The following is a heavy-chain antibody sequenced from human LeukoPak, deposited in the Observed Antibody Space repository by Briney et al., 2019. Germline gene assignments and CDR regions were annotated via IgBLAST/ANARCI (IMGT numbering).Heavy chain of an antibody. V-gene: IGHV4-4*02. Sequence: SETLSLTCAVSGGSISSSNWWSWVRQPPGKGLEWIGEIYHSGSTNYNPSLKSRVTISVDKSKNQFSLKLSSVTAADTAVYYCARDRDYYDSSYWYFDLWGRGTLVTVSS. CDR3: ARDRDYYDSSYWYFDL. J-gene: IGHJ2*01. D-gene: IGHD3-22*01. CDR2: IYHSGST. CDR1: GGSISSSNW.